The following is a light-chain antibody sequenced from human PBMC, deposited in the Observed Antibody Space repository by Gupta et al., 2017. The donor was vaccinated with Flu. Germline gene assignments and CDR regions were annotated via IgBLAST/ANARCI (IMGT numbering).Light chain of an antibody. CDR3: QQDKSVPIT. CDR2: AAV. J-gene: IGKJ5*01. CDR1: QDISTS. V-gene: IGKV1-12*01. Sequence: DIQTTQSPSSVSASVGDRVTITCRASQDISTSLSWFQQKPGTAPKVLINAAVNVQSGVPSRFSGSGSGTDFVLTINSLQPEDFATYYCQQDKSVPITFGQGTRVDIK.